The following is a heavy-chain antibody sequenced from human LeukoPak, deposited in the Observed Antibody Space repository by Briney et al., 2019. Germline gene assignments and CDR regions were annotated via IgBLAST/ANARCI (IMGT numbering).Heavy chain of an antibody. CDR2: ISSSGSPI. V-gene: IGHV3-11*04. J-gene: IGHJ4*02. Sequence: GGSLRLSCAASGFTFSDYYMSWIRQAPGKGLEWVSYISSSGSPIFYADSVKGRFTISRDNAKNSLYLQMNSLRAEDTAVYYCAKDWGEQQLGPFDYWGQGTLVTVSS. CDR3: AKDWGEQQLGPFDY. D-gene: IGHD6-13*01. CDR1: GFTFSDYY.